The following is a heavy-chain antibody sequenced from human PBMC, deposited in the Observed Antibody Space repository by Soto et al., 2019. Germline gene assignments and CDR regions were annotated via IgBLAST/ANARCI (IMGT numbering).Heavy chain of an antibody. CDR2: ISAYNGNT. CDR3: ARDTYYDYIWGSYRLPGAFDI. V-gene: IGHV1-18*01. J-gene: IGHJ3*02. CDR1: GYTFTSYG. Sequence: ASVKVSCKASGYTFTSYGISWVRQAPGQGLEWMGWISAYNGNTNYAQKLQGRVTMTTDTSTSTAYMELRSLRSDDTAVYYCARDTYYDYIWGSYRLPGAFDIWGQGTMVTVSS. D-gene: IGHD3-16*02.